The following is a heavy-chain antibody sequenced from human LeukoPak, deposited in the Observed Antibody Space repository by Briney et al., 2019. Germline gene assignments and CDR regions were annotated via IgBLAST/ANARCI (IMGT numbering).Heavy chain of an antibody. CDR1: GGSISSYY. J-gene: IGHJ4*02. CDR2: IYYSGST. Sequence: SETLSLTCTVSGGSISSYYWSWIRQPPGKGLEWIGYIYYSGSTNYNPSLKSRVTISVDTSKNQFSLKLSSVTAADTAVYYCARVFSGSYFDYWGQGTLVTVSS. D-gene: IGHD1-26*01. CDR3: ARVFSGSYFDY. V-gene: IGHV4-59*01.